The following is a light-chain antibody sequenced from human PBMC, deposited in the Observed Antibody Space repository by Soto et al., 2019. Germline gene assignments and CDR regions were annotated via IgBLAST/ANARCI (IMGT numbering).Light chain of an antibody. CDR2: YDD. CDR3: AAWDDTLNGSYV. J-gene: IGLJ1*01. Sequence: QTVLPQPPSLSEAPKPRDTIPRSGSISHFGNNAVNWYTQLPGKAPKLLIYYDDLLPSGVSDRFSGSKSGTSASLAISGLQSEDEADYYCAAWDDTLNGSYVFGTGTKVTV. CDR1: ISHFGNNA. V-gene: IGLV1-36*01.